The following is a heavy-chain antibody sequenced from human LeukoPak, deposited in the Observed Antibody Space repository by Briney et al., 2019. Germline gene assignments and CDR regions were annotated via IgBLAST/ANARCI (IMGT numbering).Heavy chain of an antibody. CDR1: GGSITDYL. CDR2: IFPSGTT. J-gene: IGHJ4*02. CDR3: VREVPHYGIDF. Sequence: SETLSLTCTVSGGSITDYLWTWIRQPAGKGLEWIGRIFPSGTTSYNTTLQCRVTLSLDISKRQFFLKLTSVTAADTAMYYCVREVPHYGIDFWGQGTLVTVSS. D-gene: IGHD4-17*01. V-gene: IGHV4-4*07.